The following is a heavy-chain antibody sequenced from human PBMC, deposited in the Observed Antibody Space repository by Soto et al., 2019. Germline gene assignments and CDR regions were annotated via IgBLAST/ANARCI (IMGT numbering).Heavy chain of an antibody. CDR1: GFTFSSYS. CDR3: ARGRGDYYLSAMVV. CDR2: ISSSSRTI. J-gene: IGHJ6*02. D-gene: IGHD3-10*01. Sequence: PGGSLRLSCAASGFTFSSYSMNWARQASGKGLEWISYISSSSRTIYYADSVKGRFSISRDDAKNSLYLLLNSLRDEDTAVYYCARGRGDYYLSAMVVWGQGTTVTVSS. V-gene: IGHV3-48*02.